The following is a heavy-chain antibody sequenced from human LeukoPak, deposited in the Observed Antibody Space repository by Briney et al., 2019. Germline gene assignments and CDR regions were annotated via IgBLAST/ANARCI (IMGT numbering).Heavy chain of an antibody. CDR2: INHGGSEK. Sequence: SGGSLRLSCAAPGFTLTSYWMSWVRQAPGKGLEWVANINHGGSEKFYVDSVKGRFTISRDNAKNSLYLQMNSLRAEDTAVYYCAKDSGWYTHDCWGQGTLVTVSS. V-gene: IGHV3-7*01. J-gene: IGHJ4*02. D-gene: IGHD6-19*01. CDR3: AKDSGWYTHDC. CDR1: GFTLTSYW.